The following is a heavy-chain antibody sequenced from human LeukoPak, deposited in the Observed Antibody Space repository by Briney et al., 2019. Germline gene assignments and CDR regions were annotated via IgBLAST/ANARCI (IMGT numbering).Heavy chain of an antibody. D-gene: IGHD2-15*01. Sequence: SETLSLTCTVSGGPIISHYWTWIRQSPVKGLEWIGDISNSGSTSYNPSLKSRVTISIDTSKDQFSLKLSSVTAADTAVYYCGRDALVGYLSFYYMDVWGKGTTVTVSS. J-gene: IGHJ6*03. CDR3: GRDALVGYLSFYYMDV. CDR2: ISNSGST. CDR1: GGPIISHY. V-gene: IGHV4-59*11.